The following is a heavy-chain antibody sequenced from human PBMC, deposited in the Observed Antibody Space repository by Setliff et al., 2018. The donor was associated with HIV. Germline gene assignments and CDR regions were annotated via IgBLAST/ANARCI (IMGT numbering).Heavy chain of an antibody. Sequence: ASVKVSCKASGYTFTGYYMHWVRQAPGQGLEWMGWINPNSGGTNYAQKFRGRVTMTRDTSISTAYMELSRLRSDDTAVYYCARDRRTHYYDSSGLDYWGQGTLVTVSS. D-gene: IGHD3-22*01. CDR3: ARDRRTHYYDSSGLDY. V-gene: IGHV1-2*02. CDR2: INPNSGGT. J-gene: IGHJ4*02. CDR1: GYTFTGYY.